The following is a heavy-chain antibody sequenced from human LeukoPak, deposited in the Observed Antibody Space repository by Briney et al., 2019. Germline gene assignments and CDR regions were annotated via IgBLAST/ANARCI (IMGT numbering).Heavy chain of an antibody. CDR3: ARWVVDTAMVPSYYYYMDV. V-gene: IGHV1-18*01. CDR2: ISAYNGNT. Sequence: ASVKVSCKASGYTFTSYGISWVRQAPGQGLEWMGWISAYNGNTNYAQKLQGRVTMTTDTSTSTAYMELRSLRSDDTAVYYCARWVVDTAMVPSYYYYMDVRGKGTTVTVSS. D-gene: IGHD5-18*01. CDR1: GYTFTSYG. J-gene: IGHJ6*03.